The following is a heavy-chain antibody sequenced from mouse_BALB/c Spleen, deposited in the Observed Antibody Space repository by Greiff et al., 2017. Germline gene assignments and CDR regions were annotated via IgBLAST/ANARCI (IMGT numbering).Heavy chain of an antibody. V-gene: IGHV1S137*01. J-gene: IGHJ2*01. CDR1: GYTFTDYA. CDR3: ARDTTVVGRNYFDY. CDR2: ISTYYGDA. D-gene: IGHD1-1*01. Sequence: VKLMESGAELVRPGVSVKISCKGSGYTFTDYAMHWVKQSHAKSLEWIGVISTYYGDASYNQKFKGKATMTVDKSSSTAYMELARLTSEDSAIYYCARDTTVVGRNYFDYWGQGTTLTVSS.